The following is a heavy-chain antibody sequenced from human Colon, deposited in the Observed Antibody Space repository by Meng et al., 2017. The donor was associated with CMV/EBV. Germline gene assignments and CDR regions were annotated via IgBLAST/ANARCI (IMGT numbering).Heavy chain of an antibody. Sequence: GGSLRLSCAASGFTFSSYSMNWVRQAPGKGLEWVSSISSSSSYIYYADSVKGRFTISRDNAKNSLYLQMNSLRAEDTAVYYCAGRAIVVVPGYYYYYGMDVWGQGTLVTVSS. CDR2: ISSSSSYI. CDR1: GFTFSSYS. V-gene: IGHV3-21*01. J-gene: IGHJ6*02. CDR3: AGRAIVVVPGYYYYYGMDV. D-gene: IGHD2-2*01.